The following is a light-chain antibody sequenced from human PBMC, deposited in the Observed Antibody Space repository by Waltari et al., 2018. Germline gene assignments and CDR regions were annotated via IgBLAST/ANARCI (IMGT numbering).Light chain of an antibody. V-gene: IGKV1-5*03. CDR3: QLYNSDPIT. Sequence: DIQMTQSHSTLSASDGDRITITCRASQNISSWLAWYQQKPGKAPKRLIYKAFSLESGVPSRFSGSGSGTEFTLTISSLQPDDFATYYGQLYNSDPITFGQGTRLEIK. CDR2: KAF. CDR1: QNISSW. J-gene: IGKJ5*01.